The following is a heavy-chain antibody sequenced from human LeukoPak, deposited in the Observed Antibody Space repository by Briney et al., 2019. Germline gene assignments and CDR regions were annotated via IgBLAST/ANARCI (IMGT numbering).Heavy chain of an antibody. CDR3: ARNPRGYSYGYYYYGMDV. CDR2: IYYSGST. V-gene: IGHV4-59*01. CDR1: GGSISSYY. D-gene: IGHD5-18*01. J-gene: IGHJ6*02. Sequence: SETLSLTCTVSGGSISSYYWSWIRQPPGKGLEWIGYIYYSGSTNYNPSLKSRVTISVVTSKNQFSLKLSSVTAADTAVYYCARNPRGYSYGYYYYGMDVWGQGTTVTVSS.